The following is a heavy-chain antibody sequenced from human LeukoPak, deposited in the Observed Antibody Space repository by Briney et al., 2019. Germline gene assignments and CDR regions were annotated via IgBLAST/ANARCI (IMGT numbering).Heavy chain of an antibody. CDR1: GFTFSNAC. J-gene: IGHJ4*02. CDR3: TTKFGGYDLGY. V-gene: IGHV3-15*01. CDR2: IKSKTDDGTT. D-gene: IGHD5-12*01. Sequence: GGTLRLSCAASGFTFSNACMSWVRQAPGKGREWVGSIKSKTDDGTTDYAARENGSVTVSRDDSKNTLYLQMNSLKTEDTAVYYCTTKFGGYDLGYWGQGTLVTVSS.